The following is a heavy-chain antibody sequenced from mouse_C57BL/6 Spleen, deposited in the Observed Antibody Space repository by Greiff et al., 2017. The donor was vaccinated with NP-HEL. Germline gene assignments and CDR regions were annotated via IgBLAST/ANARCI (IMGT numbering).Heavy chain of an antibody. J-gene: IGHJ2*01. Sequence: VQLQQPGAELVKPGASVKLSCKASGYTFTSYWMHWVKQRPGQGLEWIGMIHPNSGSTNYNEKFKSKATLTVDKSSSTAYMQLSSLTSEDSAVYYCARGGQLRLQYFDYWGQGTTLTVSS. CDR1: GYTFTSYW. V-gene: IGHV1-64*01. CDR3: ARGGQLRLQYFDY. CDR2: IHPNSGST. D-gene: IGHD3-2*02.